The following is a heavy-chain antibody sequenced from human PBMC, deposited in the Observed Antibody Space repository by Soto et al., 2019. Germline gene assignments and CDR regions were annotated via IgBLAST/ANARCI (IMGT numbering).Heavy chain of an antibody. V-gene: IGHV4-30-4*01. CDR2: IYYSGST. D-gene: IGHD3-22*01. CDR3: ARVFLSRNPGPYYDSSIYLFDP. J-gene: IGHJ5*02. Sequence: SETLSLTCTVSGGSISSGDYYWSWIRQPPGKGLEWIGYIYYSGSTYYNPSLKSRVTISVDTSKNQFSLKLSSVTAADTAVYYCARVFLSRNPGPYYDSSIYLFDPWGQGTLVTVSS. CDR1: GGSISSGDYY.